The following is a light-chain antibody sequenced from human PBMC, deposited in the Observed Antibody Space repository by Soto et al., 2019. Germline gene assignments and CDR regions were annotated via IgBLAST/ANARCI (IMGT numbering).Light chain of an antibody. J-gene: IGKJ5*01. V-gene: IGKV2-30*01. Sequence: PQSPLSLPVALGQAASTSCRYSHRLLYMDGNTYWNWFQQRPGQSQXRLTYKVSARDSGVSARFSGSGSGTAFTLRISRVEADDIAIYYCMQGTHRPLTFGQGTRL. CDR1: HRLLYMDGNTY. CDR2: KVS. CDR3: MQGTHRPLT.